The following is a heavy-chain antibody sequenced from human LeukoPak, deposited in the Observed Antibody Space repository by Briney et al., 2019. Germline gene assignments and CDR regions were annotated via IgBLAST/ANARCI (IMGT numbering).Heavy chain of an antibody. J-gene: IGHJ3*02. D-gene: IGHD6-13*01. CDR3: ARGGRILLQLVRANDAFDI. V-gene: IGHV4-59*12. CDR2: ISYSGST. Sequence: SETLSLTCTVSGGSISNYYWSWIRQPPGKGLEWIGYISYSGSTNYNPSLKSRVTISVDTSKSQFSLKLSSVTAADTAVYYCARGGRILLQLVRANDAFDIWGQGTMVTVSS. CDR1: GGSISNYY.